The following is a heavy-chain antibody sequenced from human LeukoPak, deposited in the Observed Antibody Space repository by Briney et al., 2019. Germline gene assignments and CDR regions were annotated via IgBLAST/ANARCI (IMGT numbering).Heavy chain of an antibody. CDR3: ARDEGYSYGEPFDY. V-gene: IGHV1-2*02. CDR1: GYTFTSYY. Sequence: GASVKVSCKASGYTFTSYYMHWVRQAPGQGLEWMGWINPNSGGTNYAQKFQGRVTMTRDTSISTAYMELSRLRSDDTAVYYCARDEGYSYGEPFDYWGQGTLVTVSS. CDR2: INPNSGGT. J-gene: IGHJ4*02. D-gene: IGHD5-18*01.